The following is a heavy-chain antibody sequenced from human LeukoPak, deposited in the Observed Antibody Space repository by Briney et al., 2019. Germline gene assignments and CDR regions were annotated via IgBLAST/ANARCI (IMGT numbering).Heavy chain of an antibody. J-gene: IGHJ6*03. Sequence: SETLSLTCTVSGGSISSYYWSWIRQPPGKGLEWIGYIYYSGSTNYNPSLKSRVTILVDTSKNQFSLKLSSVTAADTAVYYCARGDYGDYERGYYYYYYMDVWGKGTTVTVSS. V-gene: IGHV4-59*01. CDR1: GGSISSYY. CDR2: IYYSGST. D-gene: IGHD4-17*01. CDR3: ARGDYGDYERGYYYYYYMDV.